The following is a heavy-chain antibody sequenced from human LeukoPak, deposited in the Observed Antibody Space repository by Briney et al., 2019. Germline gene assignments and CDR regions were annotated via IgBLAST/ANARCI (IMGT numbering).Heavy chain of an antibody. CDR1: GFTFSSYA. Sequence: PGGSLRLSCAASGFTFSSYAMSWVRQAPEKGLEWVSTISGSGGSTYYADSVKGRFTISRDNSKNTLYLQMNSVRAEDTAVYYCAKDRGIQQYSSSPFDLWGRGTLVTVSS. J-gene: IGHJ2*01. CDR2: ISGSGGST. CDR3: AKDRGIQQYSSSPFDL. V-gene: IGHV3-23*01. D-gene: IGHD6-13*01.